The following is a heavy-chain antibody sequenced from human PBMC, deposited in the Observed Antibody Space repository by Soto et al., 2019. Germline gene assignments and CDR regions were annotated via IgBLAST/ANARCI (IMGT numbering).Heavy chain of an antibody. Sequence: QVQLQESGPGLVKTSETLSLTCAVSGYSIRSGYSWGWIRQPPGKGPEWIGSVFHSGRTYYNPSLQSRVTISIDTSSNQFSLKLTSVTATDTAVYYCARELGQDLPQFFFDSWGQGALVTVSS. CDR1: GYSIRSGYS. V-gene: IGHV4-38-2*02. J-gene: IGHJ4*02. D-gene: IGHD1-26*01. CDR2: VFHSGRT. CDR3: ARELGQDLPQFFFDS.